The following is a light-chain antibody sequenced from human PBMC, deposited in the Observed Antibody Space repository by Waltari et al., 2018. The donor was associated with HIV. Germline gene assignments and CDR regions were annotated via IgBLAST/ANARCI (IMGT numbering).Light chain of an antibody. J-gene: IGLJ1*01. V-gene: IGLV3-21*02. Sequence: VFTQSASVSVPPGPPGNVTCWGVKLPSKSVTWYQQRAGKAPILVLYDDTDRPSGIPERFSGSNFGNTATLTISRVEAGDEGDYYCHVWESSSDEYVFGTGTKVTV. CDR3: HVWESSSDEYV. CDR2: DDT. CDR1: KLPSKS.